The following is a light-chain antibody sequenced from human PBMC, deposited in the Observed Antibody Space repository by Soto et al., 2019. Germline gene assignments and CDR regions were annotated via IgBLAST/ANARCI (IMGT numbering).Light chain of an antibody. CDR2: DVS. CDR1: SSDVGNYNY. CDR3: SSYAWRNHYL. J-gene: IGLJ1*01. Sequence: QSALTQPRSVSGSPGQSVTISCTGTSSDVGNYNYVSWYQQYPGKVPKLMIYDVSKRPSGVPDRFSGSKSGNTASLTISGLRAEDEADYYCSSYAWRNHYLFGSWTKVTVL. V-gene: IGLV2-11*01.